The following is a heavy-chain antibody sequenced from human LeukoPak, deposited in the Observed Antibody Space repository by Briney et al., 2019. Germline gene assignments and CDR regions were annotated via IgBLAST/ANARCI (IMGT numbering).Heavy chain of an antibody. J-gene: IGHJ4*02. D-gene: IGHD5-24*01. V-gene: IGHV3-23*01. CDR2: FSGSGRST. Sequence: GGSLRLSCAASGFTFSSYAMSWVRQAPGRGLEWASAFSGSGRSTHYADSVKGRFAISRDNSKNTLYLQMNSLRAEDTAVYYCAKAGSMATPTPYYFDYWGQGTLVTVSS. CDR1: GFTFSSYA. CDR3: AKAGSMATPTPYYFDY.